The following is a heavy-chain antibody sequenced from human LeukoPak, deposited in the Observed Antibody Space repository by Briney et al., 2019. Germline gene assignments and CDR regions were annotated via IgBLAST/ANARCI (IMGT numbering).Heavy chain of an antibody. J-gene: IGHJ3*02. CDR2: IYPGDSDT. CDR3: ARSDSSGSYAFDI. CDR1: GYSFTSYW. Sequence: GESLKISCKGSGYSFTSYWIGWVRQMPGKGLEWMGIIYPGDSDTRYSPSFQGQVTISADKSISTAYLQWGSLKASDTAMYYCARSDSSGSYAFDIWGQGTMVTASS. V-gene: IGHV5-51*01. D-gene: IGHD3-22*01.